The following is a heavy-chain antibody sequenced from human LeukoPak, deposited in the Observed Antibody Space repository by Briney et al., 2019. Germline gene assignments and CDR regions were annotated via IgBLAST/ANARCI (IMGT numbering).Heavy chain of an antibody. CDR2: FDPEGGGT. J-gene: IGHJ4*02. D-gene: IGHD1-26*01. CDR1: GYTLTELA. V-gene: IGHV1-24*01. CDR3: AADDGNYYYH. Sequence: ASVKVSCKVAGYTLTELAMHWVRQAPGKGLEWIGGFDPEGGGTNYAQKFQGSVTMTEDTSTDTAYMELSRLTSEDTAVYYCAADDGNYYYHWGQGTLVTVSS.